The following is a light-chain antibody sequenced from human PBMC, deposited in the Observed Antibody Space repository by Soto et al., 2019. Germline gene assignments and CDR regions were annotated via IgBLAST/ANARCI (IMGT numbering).Light chain of an antibody. Sequence: QSVLTQPPSVSGAPGQRVTISCTGSSSNIGAGYDVHWYQQFPGTAPKLLIYGNSNRPSGVPDRFSGSKSGTSASLEITGLQAEGESDYYCQSYDSRLSAWVFGGGTKLTVL. V-gene: IGLV1-40*01. CDR3: QSYDSRLSAWV. CDR1: SSNIGAGYD. CDR2: GNS. J-gene: IGLJ3*02.